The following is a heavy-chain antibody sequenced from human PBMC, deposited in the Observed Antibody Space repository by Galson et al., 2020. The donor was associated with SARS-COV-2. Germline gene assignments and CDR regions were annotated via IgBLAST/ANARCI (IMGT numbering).Heavy chain of an antibody. D-gene: IGHD3-3*01. CDR3: ARGQVGILVNWSGYHSFDY. J-gene: IGHJ4*02. Sequence: SETLSLTCAVYGGSFSGYYWSWIRQPPGKGLEWIGEINHSGSTNYNPSLKSRVTISVDTSKNQFSLKLSSVTAADTAVYYCARGQVGILVNWSGYHSFDYWGQGTLVTVSS. CDR1: GGSFSGYY. V-gene: IGHV4-34*01. CDR2: INHSGST.